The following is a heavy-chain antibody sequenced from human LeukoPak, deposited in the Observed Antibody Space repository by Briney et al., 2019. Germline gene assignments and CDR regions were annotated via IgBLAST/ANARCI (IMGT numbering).Heavy chain of an antibody. CDR2: IYSGGNT. J-gene: IGHJ4*02. CDR1: GFTVSSNY. D-gene: IGHD3-22*01. Sequence: PGGSLRPSCAASGFTVSSNYMSWVRQAPGKGLEWVSVIYSGGNTYYADSVKGRFTISRDNSKNTLYLQMNSLRAEDTAVYYCARDSRTYYYDSSGYYSLSSFDYWGQGTLVTVSS. V-gene: IGHV3-66*01. CDR3: ARDSRTYYYDSSGYYSLSSFDY.